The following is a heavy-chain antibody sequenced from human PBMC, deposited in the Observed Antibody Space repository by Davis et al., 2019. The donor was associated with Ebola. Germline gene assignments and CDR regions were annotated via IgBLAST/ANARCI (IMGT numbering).Heavy chain of an antibody. Sequence: GESLKISCAASGFTFSSYAMSWVRQAPGKGLEWVSAISGNDGSTYYADSVKGRFTISRDNSKNTLYLQMNSLRAEDTAVYYCAKSPVVPAAMSYYYYYMDVWGKGTTVTVSS. CDR1: GFTFSSYA. CDR3: AKSPVVPAAMSYYYYYMDV. D-gene: IGHD2-2*01. CDR2: ISGNDGST. V-gene: IGHV3-23*01. J-gene: IGHJ6*03.